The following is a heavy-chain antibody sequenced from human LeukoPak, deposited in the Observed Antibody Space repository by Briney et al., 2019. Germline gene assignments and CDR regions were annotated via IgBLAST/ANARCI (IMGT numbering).Heavy chain of an antibody. D-gene: IGHD6-19*01. CDR2: ISSDGSTI. CDR3: ARALAVAGNYDY. V-gene: IGHV3-74*01. Sequence: GGSLRLSCEASGFTFSSYWMHWVRQAPGKGLVWVSRISSDGSTITYADSVKGRLTISRDNAKNTLYLQMNSLRAEDTAVYYCARALAVAGNYDYWGQGALVTVSS. J-gene: IGHJ4*02. CDR1: GFTFSSYW.